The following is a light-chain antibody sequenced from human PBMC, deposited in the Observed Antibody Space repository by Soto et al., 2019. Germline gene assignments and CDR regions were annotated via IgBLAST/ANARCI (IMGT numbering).Light chain of an antibody. V-gene: IGKV1-39*01. CDR2: AAS. CDR3: QQSHPPLFT. Sequence: EIQMTQSRSSLSASVGERVTITCRTSQSIDNYLNSYQQKPGKAPKLLIFAASTLQSRVPSTFSRSGSETDFTPPLSRLQPEDLATYYCQQSHPPLFTFGPGTKLDIK. J-gene: IGKJ3*01. CDR1: QSIDNY.